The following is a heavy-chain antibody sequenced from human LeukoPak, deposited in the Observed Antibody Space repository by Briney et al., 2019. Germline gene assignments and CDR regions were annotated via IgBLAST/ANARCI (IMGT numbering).Heavy chain of an antibody. D-gene: IGHD6-13*01. CDR1: GFTFSSYW. Sequence: GSLRLSCAASGFTFSSYWLSWVRQAPGKGLEWVANIKQDGSEKYYVDSVKGRFTISRDNAKNSLYLQMNSLRAEDTAVYYCARERSPAAGTNRYYFDYWGQGTLVTVSS. J-gene: IGHJ4*02. CDR3: ARERSPAAGTNRYYFDY. CDR2: IKQDGSEK. V-gene: IGHV3-7*01.